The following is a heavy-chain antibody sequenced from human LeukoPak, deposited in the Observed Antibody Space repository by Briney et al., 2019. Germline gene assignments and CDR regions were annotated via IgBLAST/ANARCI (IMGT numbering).Heavy chain of an antibody. D-gene: IGHD6-19*01. CDR2: IWYDGSNK. V-gene: IGHV3-33*01. Sequence: PGRSLRLSCAASGFTFSSYGMHWVRQAPGKGLEWVAVIWYDGSNKYYADSVKGRFTISRDNPKNTLYLQMNSLRAEDTAVYYCARAPYSSGWVDYWGQGTLVTVSS. J-gene: IGHJ4*02. CDR3: ARAPYSSGWVDY. CDR1: GFTFSSYG.